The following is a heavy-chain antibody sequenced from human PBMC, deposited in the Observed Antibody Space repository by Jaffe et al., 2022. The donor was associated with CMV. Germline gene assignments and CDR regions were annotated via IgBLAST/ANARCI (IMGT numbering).Heavy chain of an antibody. V-gene: IGHV4-4*07. CDR3: ARERNDILTRYQIDV. D-gene: IGHD3-9*01. J-gene: IGHJ6*02. CDR2: IYRSGSI. Sequence: QVQLQESGPGLVKPSETLSLTCTVSGGSISSDFWSWIRQSAGKGLEWIGRIYRSGSINYNPSLQSRVTMSVDTSKNQFSLKLRSVTAADTAIYYCARERNDILTRYQIDVWGQGTTVTVSS. CDR1: GGSISSDF.